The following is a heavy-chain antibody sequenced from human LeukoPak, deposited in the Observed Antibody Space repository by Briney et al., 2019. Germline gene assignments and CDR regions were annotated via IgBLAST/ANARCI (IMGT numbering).Heavy chain of an antibody. D-gene: IGHD3-10*01. CDR2: ILYSGAT. CDR3: ARHLSGKKDF. J-gene: IGHJ4*02. V-gene: IGHV4-39*01. Sequence: SETLCLTCTVSGGSISTSHPYWGWIRQPPGKGLQWIGSILYSGATYYNPSLESRVTISLDPSKTLLSLKLTSVTASDTAVYFCARHLSGKKDFWGQGALVTVSS. CDR1: GGSISTSHPY.